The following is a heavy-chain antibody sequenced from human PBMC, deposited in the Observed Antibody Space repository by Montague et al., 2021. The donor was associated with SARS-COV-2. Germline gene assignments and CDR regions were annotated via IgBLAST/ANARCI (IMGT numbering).Heavy chain of an antibody. CDR2: IYDSGSA. D-gene: IGHD2-21*02. J-gene: IGHJ5*02. Sequence: SETLSLTCTVSVGSISNYYWTWIRQPPGKGLEWIGYIYDSGSANYNPSLKSRSTISVDTSNNQFSLRLSSVTAADTAVYYCARAYCGGDCHVGPWGQGILVNVS. CDR1: VGSISNYY. CDR3: ARAYCGGDCHVGP. V-gene: IGHV4-59*01.